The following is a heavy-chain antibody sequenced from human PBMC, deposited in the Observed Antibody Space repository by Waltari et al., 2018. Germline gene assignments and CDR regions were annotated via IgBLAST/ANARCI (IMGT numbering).Heavy chain of an antibody. D-gene: IGHD1-26*01. V-gene: IGHV4-4*02. Sequence: QVQLQESGPGLVKPSGTLSLTCAVSGGSISSSNWWSWVRQPPGKGLEWIGEIYHSWSTNYNPSPKSRVTIAGDKSKNQCSLKLSSVSAADTAVYYCARVTVGAGQNWGQGTLVTVSS. CDR3: ARVTVGAGQN. J-gene: IGHJ4*02. CDR2: IYHSWST. CDR1: GGSISSSNW.